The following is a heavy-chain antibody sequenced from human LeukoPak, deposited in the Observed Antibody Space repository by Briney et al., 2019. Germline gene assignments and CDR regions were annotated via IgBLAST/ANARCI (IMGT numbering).Heavy chain of an antibody. CDR3: ARLLYGTGVAGTESDY. Sequence: SETLSLTCAVYGGSFSDNYWSWIRQPPGKGLEWIGEINHSGSTNYNPSLKSRVTISVDTSKNQFSLKLSSVTTADTAVYYRARLLYGTGVAGTESDYWGQGTLVTVSS. CDR1: GGSFSDNY. D-gene: IGHD6-19*01. V-gene: IGHV4-34*01. CDR2: INHSGST. J-gene: IGHJ4*02.